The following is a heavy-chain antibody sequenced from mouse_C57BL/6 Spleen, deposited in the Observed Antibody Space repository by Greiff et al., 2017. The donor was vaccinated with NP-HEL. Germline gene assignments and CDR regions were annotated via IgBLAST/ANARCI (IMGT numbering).Heavy chain of an antibody. J-gene: IGHJ1*03. CDR1: GYTFTSYW. D-gene: IGHD1-1*01. CDR2: IDPSDSYT. CDR3: AKNYGSSPSYWYFDV. Sequence: QVQLQQPGAELVMPGASVKLSCKASGYTFTSYWMHWVKQRPGQGLEWIGEIDPSDSYTNYNQKFKGKSTLTADKSSSTAYMQLSSLTSEDSAVYYCAKNYGSSPSYWYFDVWGTGTTVTVSS. V-gene: IGHV1-69*01.